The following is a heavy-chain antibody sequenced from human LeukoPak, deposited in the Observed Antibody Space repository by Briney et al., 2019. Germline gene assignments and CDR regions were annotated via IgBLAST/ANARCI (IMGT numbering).Heavy chain of an antibody. V-gene: IGHV4-61*02. Sequence: SQTLSLTCTVSGDSISSGDYYWSWIRQPAGKGLEWIGRISSSGSTNYNPSLKSRVTISVDTSKNQFSLKLSSVTAADTAVYYCARDREGVSHSGYYYYYMDVWGKGTTVTISS. CDR1: GDSISSGDYY. J-gene: IGHJ6*03. CDR2: ISSSGST. CDR3: ARDREGVSHSGYYYYYMDV. D-gene: IGHD1-26*01.